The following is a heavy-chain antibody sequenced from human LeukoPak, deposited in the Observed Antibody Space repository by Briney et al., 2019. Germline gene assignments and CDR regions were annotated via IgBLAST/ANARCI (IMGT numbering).Heavy chain of an antibody. CDR1: GGSFSGYY. Sequence: SETLSLTCAVYGGSFSGYYWSWIRQPPGKGLEWIGEINHSGSTNYNPSLKSRVTISVDTSKNQFSLKLSSVTAADTAVYYCAREVRDGYNYPSDYWGQGTLVTVSS. CDR3: AREVRDGYNYPSDY. CDR2: INHSGST. D-gene: IGHD5-24*01. V-gene: IGHV4-34*01. J-gene: IGHJ4*02.